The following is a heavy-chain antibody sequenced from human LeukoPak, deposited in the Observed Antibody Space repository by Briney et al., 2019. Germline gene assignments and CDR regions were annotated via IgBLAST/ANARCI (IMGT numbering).Heavy chain of an antibody. CDR2: ISGSGGST. D-gene: IGHD3-22*01. CDR3: AKAEYYYDSSGYAY. V-gene: IGHV3-23*01. CDR1: GFTFSSYA. Sequence: GSLRLSCAASGFTFSSYAMSWVRQAPGKGLEWVSAISGSGGSTYYADSVKGRFTISRDNSKNTLYLQVNSLRAEDTAVYYCAKAEYYYDSSGYAYWGQGTLVTVSS. J-gene: IGHJ4*02.